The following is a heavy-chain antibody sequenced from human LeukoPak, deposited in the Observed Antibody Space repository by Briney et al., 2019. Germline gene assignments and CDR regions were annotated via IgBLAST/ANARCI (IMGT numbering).Heavy chain of an antibody. D-gene: IGHD5-18*01. CDR3: ATLTAMVSPFDH. J-gene: IGHJ4*02. CDR2: IYPGDSDT. V-gene: IGHV5-51*01. Sequence: GESLKISCKGSGYNFTSYWIGWVRQMPGKGLEWMGMIYPGDSDTRYSPSFQGQVTMSADKSISTAYLQWSSLKASDTAMYYCATLTAMVSPFDHWGQGTLVTVAS. CDR1: GYNFTSYW.